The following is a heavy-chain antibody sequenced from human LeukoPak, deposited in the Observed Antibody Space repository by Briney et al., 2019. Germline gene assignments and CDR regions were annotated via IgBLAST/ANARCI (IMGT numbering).Heavy chain of an antibody. CDR1: GFTFSSYA. Sequence: GGSLRLSCAASGFTFSSYAMSWVRQAPGKGLEWVSAISGNGGSTYYADSVKGRFTISRDNSKNTLYLQMNSLRAEDTAVYYCAKFSHSLYYDGPIDYWGQGTLVTVSS. J-gene: IGHJ4*02. D-gene: IGHD3-22*01. CDR2: ISGNGGST. CDR3: AKFSHSLYYDGPIDY. V-gene: IGHV3-23*01.